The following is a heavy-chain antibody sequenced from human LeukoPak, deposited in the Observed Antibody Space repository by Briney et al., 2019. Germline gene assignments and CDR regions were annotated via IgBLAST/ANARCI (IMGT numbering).Heavy chain of an antibody. CDR3: AKDGSLYSSSWYYFDY. Sequence: GGSLRLSCAASGFTFSDYYMNWIRQAPGKGLEWVSYISNSGSTIYYADSVKGRFTVSRDNAKNSLSLQMISLRAEDTAVYYCAKDGSLYSSSWYYFDYWGQGTLVTVSS. CDR2: ISNSGSTI. CDR1: GFTFSDYY. V-gene: IGHV3-11*01. J-gene: IGHJ4*02. D-gene: IGHD6-13*01.